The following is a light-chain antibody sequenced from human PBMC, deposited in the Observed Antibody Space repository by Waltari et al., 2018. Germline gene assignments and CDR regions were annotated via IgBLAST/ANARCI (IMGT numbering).Light chain of an antibody. CDR3: MSYTSSSSWI. CDR1: SSDVGAYNY. V-gene: IGLV2-14*03. J-gene: IGLJ2*01. CDR2: DVS. Sequence: QSVLTQPASVSGSPGQSITLPCTGTSSDVGAYNYASWYQQHPGKAPKLMISDVSDRPSGVSNRFSGSKSGNTASLTISGLQAEDEADYFCMSYTSSSSWIFGGGTKLTVL.